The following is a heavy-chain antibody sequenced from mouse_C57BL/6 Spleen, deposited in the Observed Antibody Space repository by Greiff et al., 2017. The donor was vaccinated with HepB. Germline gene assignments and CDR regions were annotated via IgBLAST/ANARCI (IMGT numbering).Heavy chain of an antibody. CDR3: TRYGSNLYFDY. Sequence: VQVVESGAELVRPGASVTLSCKASGYTFTDYEMHWVKQTPVHGLEWIGAIDPETGGTAYNQKFKGKAILTADKSSSTAYMELRSLTSEDSAVYYCTRYGSNLYFDYWGQGTTLTVSS. J-gene: IGHJ2*01. CDR1: GYTFTDYE. V-gene: IGHV1-15*01. D-gene: IGHD1-1*01. CDR2: IDPETGGT.